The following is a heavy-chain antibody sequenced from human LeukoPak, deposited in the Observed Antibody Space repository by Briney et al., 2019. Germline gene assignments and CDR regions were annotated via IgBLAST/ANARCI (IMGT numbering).Heavy chain of an antibody. V-gene: IGHV1-18*01. D-gene: IGHD3-22*01. CDR1: GYTFTSYG. CDR2: ISAYNGNT. Sequence: VASVKVSCKASGYTFTSYGISWVRQAPGQGLEWMGWISAYNGNTNYAQKLRGRVTMTTDTSTSTAYMELRSLRSDDTAVYYCARDRERTYYYDSSGYLGAFDIWGQGTMVTVSS. J-gene: IGHJ3*02. CDR3: ARDRERTYYYDSSGYLGAFDI.